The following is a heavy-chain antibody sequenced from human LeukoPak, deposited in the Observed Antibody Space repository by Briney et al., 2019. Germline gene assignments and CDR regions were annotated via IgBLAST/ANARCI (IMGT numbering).Heavy chain of an antibody. J-gene: IGHJ4*02. CDR1: GFTFRTHG. CDR2: ISSSSTYI. Sequence: GSLRPSCAASGFTFRTHGMNWVRQAPGKGLEWVASISSSSTYIHLPDLVKGRFTIPKGENSLYLQMNSDRAEDPAVDFSTRERDCGTSCGTYYFVSWGQGTLVTVSS. D-gene: IGHD2-2*01. CDR3: TRERDCGTSCGTYYFVS. V-gene: IGHV3-21*01.